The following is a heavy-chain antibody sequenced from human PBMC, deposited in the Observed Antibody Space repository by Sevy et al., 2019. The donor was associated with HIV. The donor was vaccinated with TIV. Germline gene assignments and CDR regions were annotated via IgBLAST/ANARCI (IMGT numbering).Heavy chain of an antibody. CDR3: AKAPYYDFWSHNYNNWFDP. Sequence: GGSLRLSCVASGFRFSAFGMAWVRQAAGEGLGWVSGINGGGGSTYYRNSVKGRFTVSRDNSKNTVYLQMNSLRADDTAVYYCAKAPYYDFWSHNYNNWFDPWGQGTLVTVS. CDR2: INGGGGST. D-gene: IGHD3-3*01. V-gene: IGHV3-23*01. J-gene: IGHJ5*02. CDR1: GFRFSAFG.